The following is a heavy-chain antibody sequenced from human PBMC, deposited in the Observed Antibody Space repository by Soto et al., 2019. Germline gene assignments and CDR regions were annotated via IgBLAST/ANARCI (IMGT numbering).Heavy chain of an antibody. Sequence: PGGSLRLSCAASGFTFSNAWMNWVRQAPGKGLEWVGRIKSKTDGGTTDYAAPVKGRFTISRDDSKNTLYLQMNSLKTEDTAVYYCTTWAYCSGGSCYSNYYDSSGPTFDYWGQGTLVTVSS. CDR3: TTWAYCSGGSCYSNYYDSSGPTFDY. CDR1: GFTFSNAW. CDR2: IKSKTDGGTT. J-gene: IGHJ4*02. V-gene: IGHV3-15*07. D-gene: IGHD2-15*01.